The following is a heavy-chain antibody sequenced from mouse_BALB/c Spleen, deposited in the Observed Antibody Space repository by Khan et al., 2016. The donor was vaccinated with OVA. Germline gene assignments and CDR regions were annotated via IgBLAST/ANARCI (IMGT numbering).Heavy chain of an antibody. D-gene: IGHD1-2*01. J-gene: IGHJ1*01. V-gene: IGHV2-6-4*01. CDR2: IWAGGST. Sequence: QVQLKESGPGLVAPSQSLSITCTVSGFPLSRYSLHWIRQPPGKGLEWLGMIWAGGSTDYNSALKSRLTINKDNSKSPIFLKMNSLPPDDTSIYYCVRNRDGGSDWFFDVWGAVTTVTVSS. CDR3: VRNRDGGSDWFFDV. CDR1: GFPLSRYS.